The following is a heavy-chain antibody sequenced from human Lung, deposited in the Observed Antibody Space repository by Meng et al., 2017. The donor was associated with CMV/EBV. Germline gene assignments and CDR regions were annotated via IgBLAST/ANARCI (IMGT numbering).Heavy chain of an antibody. CDR2: TYYRSRWYN. CDR1: GDTVSNNSAA. J-gene: IGHJ5*02. D-gene: IGHD4-23*01. Sequence: GDTVSNNSAAWNWIRQSPSRGLEWLGRTYYRSRWYNYYGVSVKGRITIKADTSRNQLSLQLKFVTPEDSAVYFWAREYSGGNGWFDPWGQGTLVTVSS. CDR3: AREYSGGNGWFDP. V-gene: IGHV6-1*01.